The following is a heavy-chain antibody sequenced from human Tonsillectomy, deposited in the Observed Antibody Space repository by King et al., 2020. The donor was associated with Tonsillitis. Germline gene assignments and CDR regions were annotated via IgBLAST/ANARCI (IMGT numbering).Heavy chain of an antibody. CDR3: AREVEFMDYGVPDAFDI. CDR1: GFTFSIFW. Sequence: VQLVESGGGLVQPGGSLRLSCAASGFTFSIFWMHWVRQAPGKGLVWVSRINSDGGTTSYADSVKGRFTISRDNAKNTLYLQMNSLRAEDTAVYYCAREVEFMDYGVPDAFDIWGQGTMVTVSS. V-gene: IGHV3-74*01. J-gene: IGHJ3*02. CDR2: INSDGGTT. D-gene: IGHD4-17*01.